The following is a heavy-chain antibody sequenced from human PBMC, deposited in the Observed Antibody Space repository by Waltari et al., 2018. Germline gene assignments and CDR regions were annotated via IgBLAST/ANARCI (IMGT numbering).Heavy chain of an antibody. CDR2: MYYSGST. CDR3: VRHARTTSGGKHFDH. Sequence: QLQLQESGPGLVKASETLSLTCTVSGDSISSSSYYWGWVRQPPGKGLEWIGNMYYSGSTYYNPSLKSRVTISGDTSKSQFSLKLSSVTAADTSMYYCVRHARTTSGGKHFDHWDQGMLVTVSP. CDR1: GDSISSSSYY. J-gene: IGHJ4*02. D-gene: IGHD2-15*01. V-gene: IGHV4-39*01.